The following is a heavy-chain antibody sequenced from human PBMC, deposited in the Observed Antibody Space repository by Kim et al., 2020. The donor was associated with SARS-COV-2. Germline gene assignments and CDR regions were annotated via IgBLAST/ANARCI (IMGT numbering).Heavy chain of an antibody. J-gene: IGHJ4*02. Sequence: SWKGRFTVSRDMSRNTLYLQMNSLRAEDTAVYYCAKDPAESSGWGDYVDYWGQGTLVTVSS. D-gene: IGHD6-19*01. V-gene: IGHV3-23*01. CDR3: AKDPAESSGWGDYVDY.